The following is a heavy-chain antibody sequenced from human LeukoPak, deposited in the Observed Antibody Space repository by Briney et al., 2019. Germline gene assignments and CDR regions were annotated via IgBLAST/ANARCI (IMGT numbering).Heavy chain of an antibody. J-gene: IGHJ4*02. CDR3: TRLKGSSGWFN. CDR1: GFTFSGSA. CDR2: IRSKANSYAT. V-gene: IGHV3-73*01. D-gene: IGHD6-19*01. Sequence: HPGGSLRLSCAASGFTFSGSAMHWVRQASGKGLEWVGRIRSKANSYATAYAASVKGRFTISRDDSKNTAYLQMNSLKTEDTAVYYCTRLKGSSGWFNWGQGTLVTVSS.